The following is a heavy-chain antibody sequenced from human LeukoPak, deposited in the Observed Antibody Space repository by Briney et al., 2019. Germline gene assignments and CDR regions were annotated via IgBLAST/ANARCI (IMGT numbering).Heavy chain of an antibody. D-gene: IGHD6-19*01. Sequence: PGGSLRLSCAASGFTFSSYEMKWVRQAPGKGLEWVSYISSSASTKYYADSVKGRFTISRDNAKNSLSLQMDSLRDEDTAVYYCARGSGWCDYWGQGTLVAVSS. CDR2: ISSSASTK. CDR1: GFTFSSYE. V-gene: IGHV3-48*03. J-gene: IGHJ4*02. CDR3: ARGSGWCDY.